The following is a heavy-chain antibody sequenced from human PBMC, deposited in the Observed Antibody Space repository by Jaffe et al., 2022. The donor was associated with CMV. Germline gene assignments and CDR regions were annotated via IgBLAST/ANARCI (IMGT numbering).Heavy chain of an antibody. D-gene: IGHD3-3*01. J-gene: IGHJ4*02. CDR1: GGSISSSSYY. V-gene: IGHV4-39*01. Sequence: QLQLQESGPGLVKPSETLSLTCTVSGGSISSSSYYWGWIRQPPGKGLEWIGSIYYSGSTYYNPSLKSRVTISVDTSKNQFSLKLSSVTAADTAVYYCARHQGIFGVLDHHFDYWGQGTLVTVSS. CDR2: IYYSGST. CDR3: ARHQGIFGVLDHHFDY.